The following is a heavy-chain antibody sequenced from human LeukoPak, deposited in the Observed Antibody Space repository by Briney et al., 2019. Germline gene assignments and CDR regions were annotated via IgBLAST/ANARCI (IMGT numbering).Heavy chain of an antibody. V-gene: IGHV3-7*02. Sequence: GGSLRLSCAASGFTFSSYWMNWVRHAPGKGLEKVANIKQDGSEKYYVDSVKGRFTISRDNSKNTLYLQMNSLRTEDTAVYYCAKGDTTVEKYYYYGMDVWGQGTTVTVSS. J-gene: IGHJ6*02. D-gene: IGHD5-18*01. CDR2: IKQDGSEK. CDR3: AKGDTTVEKYYYYGMDV. CDR1: GFTFSSYW.